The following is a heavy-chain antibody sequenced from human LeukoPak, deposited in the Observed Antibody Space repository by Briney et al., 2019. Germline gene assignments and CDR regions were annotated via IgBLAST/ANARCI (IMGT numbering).Heavy chain of an antibody. CDR1: GYTFTGYY. V-gene: IGHV1-2*02. Sequence: ASVKVSCKASGYTFTGYYMHWVRQAPGQGLEWMGWINPNSGGTNYAQKFQGRVTMTRDTSISTAYMELSRLRSDDTAVYYCAKISTYYDFENYFDYWGQGTLVTVSS. CDR2: INPNSGGT. D-gene: IGHD3-3*01. CDR3: AKISTYYDFENYFDY. J-gene: IGHJ4*02.